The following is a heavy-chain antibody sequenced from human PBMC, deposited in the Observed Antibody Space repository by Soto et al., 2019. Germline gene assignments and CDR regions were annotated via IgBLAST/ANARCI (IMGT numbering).Heavy chain of an antibody. Sequence: SETLSLTCTVSGGSISSYYWSWIRQPPGKGLEWIGYIYYSGSTNYNPSLKSRVTISVDTSKNQFSLKLSSVTAADTAVYYCARLIPEWLVNRPAWFDPWGQGTLVTVSS. CDR1: GGSISSYY. CDR2: IYYSGST. V-gene: IGHV4-59*08. CDR3: ARLIPEWLVNRPAWFDP. J-gene: IGHJ5*02. D-gene: IGHD6-19*01.